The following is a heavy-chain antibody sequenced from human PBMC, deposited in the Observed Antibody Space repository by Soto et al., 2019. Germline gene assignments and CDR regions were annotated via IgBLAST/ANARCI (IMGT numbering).Heavy chain of an antibody. J-gene: IGHJ4*02. D-gene: IGHD3-22*01. CDR3: ARVHYYDSSGYSH. V-gene: IGHV3-48*03. Sequence: GGSLRLSCAASGFTFSGYEMNWVRQAPGKGLEWVSYISSSGATTYYADSVKGRFTISRDNAKNSLYLQMNSLRAEDTAVYYCARVHYYDSSGYSHWGQGTLVTVSS. CDR1: GFTFSGYE. CDR2: ISSSGATT.